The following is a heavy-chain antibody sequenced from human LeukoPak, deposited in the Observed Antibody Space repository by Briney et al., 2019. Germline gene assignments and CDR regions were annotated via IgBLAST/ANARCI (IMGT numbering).Heavy chain of an antibody. CDR1: GGSISSGDYY. CDR3: ARAPLVNFWSGYYVRGWFDP. CDR2: IYYSGST. J-gene: IGHJ5*02. D-gene: IGHD3-3*01. V-gene: IGHV4-30-4*08. Sequence: TLSLTCTVSGGSISSGDYYWRWIRQPPGKGLEWIGYIYYSGSTYYNPSPKSRVTISVDTSKSQFSLKLSSVTAADTALYHCARAPLVNFWSGYYVRGWFDPGGQGTLVTVSS.